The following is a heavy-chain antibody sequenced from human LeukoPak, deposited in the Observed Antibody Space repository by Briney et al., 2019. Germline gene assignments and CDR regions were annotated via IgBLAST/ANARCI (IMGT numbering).Heavy chain of an antibody. V-gene: IGHV7-4-1*02. CDR2: INTNTGNP. Sequence: GASVKVSCKASGYTFISYAMNWVRQAPGQGFEWMGWINTNTGNPTYAQGFTGRFVFSLDTSVSTAYLQISSLKAEDAAVYYCARLFAPWEHTPQTDYGGQGTLVTVSS. CDR1: GYTFISYA. J-gene: IGHJ4*02. D-gene: IGHD1-26*01. CDR3: ARLFAPWEHTPQTDY.